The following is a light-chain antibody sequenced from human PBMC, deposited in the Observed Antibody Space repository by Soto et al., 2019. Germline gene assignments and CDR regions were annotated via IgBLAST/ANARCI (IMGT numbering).Light chain of an antibody. J-gene: IGKJ1*01. Sequence: EIVMTQSPATLSLSPGERATLSCRASQTIDNTLAWYQRKPGQAPRLLIYDASTRATGVPARFSGSGSGTDFTLKISRVEAEDVGVYYCMQALQSPRTFGQGTKVEIK. V-gene: IGKV3-15*01. CDR2: DAS. CDR3: MQALQSPRT. CDR1: QTIDNT.